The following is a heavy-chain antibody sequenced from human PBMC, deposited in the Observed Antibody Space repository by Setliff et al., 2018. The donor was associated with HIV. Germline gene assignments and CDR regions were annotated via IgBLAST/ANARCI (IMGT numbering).Heavy chain of an antibody. CDR2: IKSKTDGANE. CDR3: ANTRFGGPTSAPAGRIDFDL. V-gene: IGHV3-15*01. J-gene: IGHJ4*02. CDR1: GFAFNNAW. Sequence: GGSLRLSCAASGFAFNNAWMSWVRQAPGKGLEWVARIKSKTDGANEDYAAPVKGRFTISRDDSESTLYLQMHSLKAEDTAMYYCANTRFGGPTSAPAGRIDFDLWGQGTLVTVSS. D-gene: IGHD6-13*01.